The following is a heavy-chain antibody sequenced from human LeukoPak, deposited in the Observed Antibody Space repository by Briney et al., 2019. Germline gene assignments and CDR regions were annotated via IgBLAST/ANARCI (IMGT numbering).Heavy chain of an antibody. V-gene: IGHV3-23*01. J-gene: IGHJ4*02. D-gene: IGHD2-21*01. CDR2: TSSSDAGT. CDR1: GFTFSSYG. Sequence: GGSLRLSCAASGFTFSSYGMSWVRQAPGKGLEWVSATSSSDAGTYHADSVRGRFTISRDNSKNTLYLQMNSLRVEDAAVYYCARAPVTSCRGAYCYPFDYWGQGTLVTVSS. CDR3: ARAPVTSCRGAYCYPFDY.